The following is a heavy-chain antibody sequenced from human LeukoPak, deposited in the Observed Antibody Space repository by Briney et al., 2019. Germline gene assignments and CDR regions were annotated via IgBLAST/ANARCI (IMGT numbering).Heavy chain of an antibody. CDR1: GGTFSSYA. V-gene: IGHV1-69*06. CDR2: IIPIFGTA. D-gene: IGHD3-3*01. Sequence: GSSVKVSCKASGGTFSSYAISWVRQAPGQGLEWMGGIIPIFGTANYAQKFQGRVTITADKSTSTAYMELSSLRSEDTAVYYCARVILPQRFLEWLSPMDVWGKGTTVTVSS. J-gene: IGHJ6*03. CDR3: ARVILPQRFLEWLSPMDV.